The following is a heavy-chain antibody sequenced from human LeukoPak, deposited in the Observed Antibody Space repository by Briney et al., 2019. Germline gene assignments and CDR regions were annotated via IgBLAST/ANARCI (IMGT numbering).Heavy chain of an antibody. CDR2: ISGDGGST. CDR1: GFTFDDYA. CDR3: AKDISGQLDFDY. D-gene: IGHD5-18*01. J-gene: IGHJ4*02. V-gene: IGHV3-43*02. Sequence: PGGSLRLSCAASGFTFDDYAMHWVRQAPGKGLEWVSLISGDGGSTHYADSVKGRFTISRDNSKNSLYLQMNSLRTEDTALYYCAKDISGQLDFDYWGQGTLVTVSS.